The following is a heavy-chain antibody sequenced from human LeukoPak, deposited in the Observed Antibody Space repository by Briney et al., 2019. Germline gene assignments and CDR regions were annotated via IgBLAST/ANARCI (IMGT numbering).Heavy chain of an antibody. CDR2: INHSGST. V-gene: IGHV4-34*01. Sequence: SETLSLTCAVYGGSFSGYYWSWIRQPPGKGLEWIGEINHSGSTNYNPSLKSRVTISVDTSKNQFSLKLSSVTAADTAVYYCARIRGDYGGSRIDYWGQGTLVTVSS. D-gene: IGHD4-23*01. J-gene: IGHJ4*02. CDR1: GGSFSGYY. CDR3: ARIRGDYGGSRIDY.